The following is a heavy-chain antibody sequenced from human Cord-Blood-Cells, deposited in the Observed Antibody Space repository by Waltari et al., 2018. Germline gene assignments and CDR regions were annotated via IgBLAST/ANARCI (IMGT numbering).Heavy chain of an antibody. CDR2: IYYSGST. J-gene: IGHJ4*02. D-gene: IGHD6-13*01. CDR3: ASRDIGSSWQLFDY. V-gene: IGHV4-39*01. CDR1: GGSISSSSYY. Sequence: QLQLQESGPGLVKPSETLSLTCTVPGGSISSSSYYWGWTRQPPGKGLEWIGSIYYSGSTYYKPSLKSRVTISVDTSKNQFSLKLSSVTAADTAVYYCASRDIGSSWQLFDYWGQGTLVTVSS.